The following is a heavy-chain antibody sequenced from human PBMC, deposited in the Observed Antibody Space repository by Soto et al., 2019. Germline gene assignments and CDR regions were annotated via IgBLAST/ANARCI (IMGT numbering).Heavy chain of an antibody. CDR2: ISSSGSTI. D-gene: IGHD3-10*01. Sequence: SLRLSCAASGFTFSSYEMNWVRQAPGKGLEWVSYISSSGSTIYYADSVKGRFTISRDNAKNSLYLQMNSLRAEDTAVYYCARILMVRGVAPGYWGQGTLVTV. CDR3: ARILMVRGVAPGY. V-gene: IGHV3-48*03. CDR1: GFTFSSYE. J-gene: IGHJ4*02.